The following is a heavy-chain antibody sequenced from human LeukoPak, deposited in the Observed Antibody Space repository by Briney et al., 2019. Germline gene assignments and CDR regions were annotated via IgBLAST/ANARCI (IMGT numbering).Heavy chain of an antibody. D-gene: IGHD2-2*02. J-gene: IGHJ4*02. CDR1: GGSFSGYY. CDR2: INHSGST. CDR3: ASRRCSSTSCYTGGFDY. V-gene: IGHV4-34*01. Sequence: SETLSLTCAVYGGSFSGYYWSWIRQPPGKGLEWIGEINHSGSTNYNPSLKSRVTISVDTSKNQFSLKPSSVTAADTAVYYCASRRCSSTSCYTGGFDYWGQGTLVTVSS.